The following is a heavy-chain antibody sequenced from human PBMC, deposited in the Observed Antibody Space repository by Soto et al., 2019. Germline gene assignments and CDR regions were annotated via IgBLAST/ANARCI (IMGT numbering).Heavy chain of an antibody. CDR2: MYNSGST. Sequence: LSLTCSVSGGSISGDHWSWVRQPPGKGLEWIGYMYNSGSTNNNPSLKSRVTISLDTSKNQVSLKLSSVTAADTAVYYCASGKQLDRFDYWGQGTQVTVSS. CDR1: GGSISGDH. D-gene: IGHD5-18*01. CDR3: ASGKQLDRFDY. V-gene: IGHV4-59*01. J-gene: IGHJ4*02.